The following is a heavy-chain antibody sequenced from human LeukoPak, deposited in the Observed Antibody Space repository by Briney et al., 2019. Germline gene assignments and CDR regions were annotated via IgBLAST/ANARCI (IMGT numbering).Heavy chain of an antibody. V-gene: IGHV3-7*01. J-gene: IGHJ6*03. Sequence: PGGSLRLSCAASGFTFSSYWMNWVRQAPGKGLEWVASINQDGSEKYYLDSVKGRFTISRDNAKNSLYLQMNSLRDEDTAVYSCARDPALSRDYYYYYYMDVWGKGTTVTVSS. CDR3: ARDPALSRDYYYYYYMDV. CDR2: INQDGSEK. CDR1: GFTFSSYW.